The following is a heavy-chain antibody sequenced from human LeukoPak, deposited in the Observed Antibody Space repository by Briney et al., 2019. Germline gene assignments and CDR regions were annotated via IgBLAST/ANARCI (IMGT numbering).Heavy chain of an antibody. CDR3: ARHAPSGVVVAGSYYGQGYYYYMDV. CDR1: GYSISSGYY. CDR2: INHSGST. J-gene: IGHJ6*03. D-gene: IGHD3-10*01. Sequence: SETLSLTCTVSGYSISSGYYWGWIRQPPGQGLEWIGEINHSGSTNYNPSLKSRVTISVDTSKNQFSLKLSSVTAADTAVYYCARHAPSGVVVAGSYYGQGYYYYMDVWGKGTTVTISS. V-gene: IGHV4-38-2*02.